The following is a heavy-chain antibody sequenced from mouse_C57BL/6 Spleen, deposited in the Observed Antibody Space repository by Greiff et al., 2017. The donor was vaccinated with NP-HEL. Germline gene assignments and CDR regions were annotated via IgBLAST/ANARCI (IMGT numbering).Heavy chain of an antibody. Sequence: VQLQQPGTELVKPGASVKLSCKASGYTFTSYWMHWVKQRPGQGLEWIGNINPSNGGTNYNEKFKSKATLTVDKSSSTAYMQLSSLTSEDSAVYYCARYTNYYGSSYWYFDVWGTGTTVTVSS. CDR3: ARYTNYYGSSYWYFDV. V-gene: IGHV1-53*01. CDR2: INPSNGGT. D-gene: IGHD1-1*01. CDR1: GYTFTSYW. J-gene: IGHJ1*03.